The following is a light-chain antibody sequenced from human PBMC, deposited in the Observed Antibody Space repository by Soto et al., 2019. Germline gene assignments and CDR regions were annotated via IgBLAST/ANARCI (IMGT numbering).Light chain of an antibody. CDR1: QSVSSNY. Sequence: EIVLTQSPGTLSLSPGERATLSCRASQSVSSNYLAWYQQKLGQAPRLLIYGASSRATGIPDRFSGSGSGTDFTLTISRLEPEDFAVYHCQQYGTSLPWTFGQGTKVESK. CDR3: QQYGTSLPWT. V-gene: IGKV3-20*01. J-gene: IGKJ1*01. CDR2: GAS.